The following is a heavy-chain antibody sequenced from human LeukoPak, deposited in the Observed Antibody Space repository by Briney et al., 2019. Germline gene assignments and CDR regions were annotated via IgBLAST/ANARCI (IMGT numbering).Heavy chain of an antibody. CDR2: ISSSSSYI. V-gene: IGHV3-21*01. Sequence: GGSLRLSCAASGFTFSSYSMNWVRQAPGKGLEWVSSISSSSSYIYYADSVKGRFTISGDNAKNSLYLQMNSLRAEDTAVYYCARGLMVAGNGRDYWGQGTLVTVSS. D-gene: IGHD6-19*01. CDR1: GFTFSSYS. CDR3: ARGLMVAGNGRDY. J-gene: IGHJ4*02.